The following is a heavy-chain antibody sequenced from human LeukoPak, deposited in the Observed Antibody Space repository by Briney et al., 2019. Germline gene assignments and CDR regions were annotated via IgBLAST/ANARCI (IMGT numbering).Heavy chain of an antibody. CDR1: GTSIKTYY. CDR2: IFDRGTT. D-gene: IGHD3-10*01. Sequence: SETLSLTCNVSGTSIKTYYWSWIRQPPGKGLEWIGYIFDRGTTNYNPSLESRVTISAETSKNQVSLRVKSVTAADTAVYYCARGGRSRGSMSFYYMDVWGKGATVTVSS. CDR3: ARGGRSRGSMSFYYMDV. J-gene: IGHJ6*03. V-gene: IGHV4-59*01.